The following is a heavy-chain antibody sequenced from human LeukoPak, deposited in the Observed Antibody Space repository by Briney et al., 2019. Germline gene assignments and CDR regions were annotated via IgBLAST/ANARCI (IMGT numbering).Heavy chain of an antibody. CDR2: IYSGGDT. V-gene: IGHV3-53*01. Sequence: PGGSLRLSCAASGFTFSSYSMNWVRRAPGKGLEWVSVIYSGGDTIYADSVKGRFSISRDSSNVYLQMNSLRPEDTAVYYCAKSWDPRGPYYYYMDVWGKGTTVTVSS. CDR1: GFTFSSYS. D-gene: IGHD1-26*01. J-gene: IGHJ6*03. CDR3: AKSWDPRGPYYYYMDV.